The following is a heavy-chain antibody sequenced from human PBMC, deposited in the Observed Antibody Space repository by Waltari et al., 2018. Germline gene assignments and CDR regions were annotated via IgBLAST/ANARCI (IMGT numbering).Heavy chain of an antibody. D-gene: IGHD1-26*01. V-gene: IGHV1-8*01. CDR2: MNPNSGNT. J-gene: IGHJ3*02. Sequence: QVQLVQSGAEVKKPGASVKVSCKASGYTFTSYDINWVRQATGHGLEWMGWMNPNSGNTGYAQKFQGRVTMTRNTSINTAYMELSSLRSEDTAVYYCATRPLSSGSYYGAHDAFDIWGQGTMVTVSS. CDR1: GYTFTSYD. CDR3: ATRPLSSGSYYGAHDAFDI.